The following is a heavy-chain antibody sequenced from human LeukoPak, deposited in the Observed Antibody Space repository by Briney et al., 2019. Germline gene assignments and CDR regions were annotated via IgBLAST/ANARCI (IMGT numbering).Heavy chain of an antibody. CDR2: ISGSGGST. D-gene: IGHD1-26*01. V-gene: IGHV3-23*01. CDR1: GFTFSSYA. Sequence: PGGSLRLSCAASGFTFSSYAMSWVRQAPGKGLEWVSAISGSGGSTYYADSVKGRFTISRDNSKNTLYLQMNSLRAEDTAVYYCAKGPPAEWELRSILPGDYWGQGTLVTVSS. J-gene: IGHJ4*02. CDR3: AKGPPAEWELRSILPGDY.